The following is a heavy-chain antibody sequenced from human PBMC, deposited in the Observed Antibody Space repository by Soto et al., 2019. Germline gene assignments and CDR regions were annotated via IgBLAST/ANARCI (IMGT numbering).Heavy chain of an antibody. D-gene: IGHD5-18*01. CDR1: GFTFSSYA. CDR3: AKRYSYGRTDPGAFDI. J-gene: IGHJ3*02. CDR2: ISGSGGST. V-gene: IGHV3-23*01. Sequence: PGGSLRLSCAASGFTFSSYAMSWVRQAPGKGLEWVSAISGSGGSTYYADSVKGRFTISRDNSKNTLYLQMNSLRAEDTAVYYCAKRYSYGRTDPGAFDIWGPGTMVTVSS.